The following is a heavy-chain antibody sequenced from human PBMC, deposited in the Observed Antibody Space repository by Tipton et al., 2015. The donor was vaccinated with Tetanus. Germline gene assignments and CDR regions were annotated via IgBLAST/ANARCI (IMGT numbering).Heavy chain of an antibody. CDR1: GYTFTGYY. CDR3: ARDRGDYIYYGMDV. V-gene: IGHV1-2*02. J-gene: IGHJ6*02. D-gene: IGHD3-22*01. CDR2: IDPNSSGT. Sequence: QLVQSGAEVKKPGASVKVSCKASGYTFTGYYIYWVRQAPGQGLEWMGWIDPNSSGTVYAQKFQGRVTMTRDTSIGTAYMELRSLRSDDTAVYYCARDRGDYIYYGMDVWGPGTTVTVS.